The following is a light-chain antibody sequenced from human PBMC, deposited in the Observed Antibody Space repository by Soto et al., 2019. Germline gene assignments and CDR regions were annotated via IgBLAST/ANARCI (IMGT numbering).Light chain of an antibody. Sequence: IQITQSPSSLSAAVVDRVTITCRASQGIRNDLGWYQQKPGKAPKLLIYDASNLETGVPSRFSGSGSGTDFTFTISSLQPEDIATYYCQQYDNLPITFGQGTRLEIK. CDR1: QGIRND. J-gene: IGKJ5*01. CDR3: QQYDNLPIT. V-gene: IGKV1-33*01. CDR2: DAS.